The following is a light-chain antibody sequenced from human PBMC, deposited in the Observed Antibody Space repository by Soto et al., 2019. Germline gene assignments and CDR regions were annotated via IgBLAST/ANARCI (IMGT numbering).Light chain of an antibody. CDR3: STWDDSLSALVV. J-gene: IGLJ2*01. CDR2: SNN. CDR1: SSNIGSNT. V-gene: IGLV1-44*01. Sequence: QAVVTQPPSASVTPGQRVTMSCSGSSSNIGSNTVNWYQQLPGTAPKLLIYSNNQRPSGVPDRFSGSKSGTSASLAISWLLSEDEADYYCSTWDDSLSALVVFGGGTKLTVL.